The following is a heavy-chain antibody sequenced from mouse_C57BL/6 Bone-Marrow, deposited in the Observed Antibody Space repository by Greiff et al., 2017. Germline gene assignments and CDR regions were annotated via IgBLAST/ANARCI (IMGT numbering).Heavy chain of an antibody. CDR1: GFHIKDYY. CDR2: LDPEDGDT. J-gene: IGHJ4*01. V-gene: IGHV14-2*01. Sequence: VQLQQSGAELVKPGASVKLSCTASGFHIKDYYMHWVKQRTEPGLAWIGRLDPEDGDTTYAPKFPGKATITADTSSNTAYLQLSSLTSEDTAVYYCVSNDYAMDYWGQGTSVTVAA. CDR3: VSNDYAMDY.